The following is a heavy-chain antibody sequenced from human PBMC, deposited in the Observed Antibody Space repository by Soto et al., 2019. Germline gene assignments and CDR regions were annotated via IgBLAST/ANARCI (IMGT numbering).Heavy chain of an antibody. CDR3: ARRARPDFYYMDV. V-gene: IGHV3-64*01. CDR1: GFTLSGYA. J-gene: IGHJ6*03. CDR2: ISSNGVGT. Sequence: GGSLRLSCAASGFTLSGYAMDWVRQAPGKGLEYVSGISSNGVGTYYAKSVQGRFTISRDNSKNTVYLQMGSLRPEDMAVFYCARRARPDFYYMDVWGKGTTVTVSS. D-gene: IGHD6-6*01.